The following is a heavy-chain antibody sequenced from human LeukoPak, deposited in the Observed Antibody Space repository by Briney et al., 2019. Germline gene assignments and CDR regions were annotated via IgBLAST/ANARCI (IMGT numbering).Heavy chain of an antibody. D-gene: IGHD6-13*01. CDR1: GGSFSGYY. J-gene: IGHJ6*03. Sequence: SETLSLTCAVYGGSFSGYYWSWIRQPPGKGLEWIGKINHGGSTTYNPSLKSRVTISVDTSKNQFSLKLGSVTAADTAVYYCARTTEAHSWQTRYYSYYMDVWGKGTTVTVSS. CDR2: INHGGST. CDR3: ARTTEAHSWQTRYYSYYMDV. V-gene: IGHV4-34*01.